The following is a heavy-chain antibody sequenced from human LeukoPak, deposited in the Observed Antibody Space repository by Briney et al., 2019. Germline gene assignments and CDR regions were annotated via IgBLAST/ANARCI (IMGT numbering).Heavy chain of an antibody. V-gene: IGHV1-69*06. CDR3: ARVPQLGYCSSTSCYAGWFDP. CDR2: IIPIFGTA. Sequence: GASVKVSCKASGGTFSSYAISWVRQAPGQGLEWMGGIIPIFGTANYAQKFQGRVTITADKSTSTAYMELSSLRSEDTAVYYCARVPQLGYCSSTSCYAGWFDPWGQGTLVTVSS. J-gene: IGHJ5*02. D-gene: IGHD2-2*01. CDR1: GGTFSSYA.